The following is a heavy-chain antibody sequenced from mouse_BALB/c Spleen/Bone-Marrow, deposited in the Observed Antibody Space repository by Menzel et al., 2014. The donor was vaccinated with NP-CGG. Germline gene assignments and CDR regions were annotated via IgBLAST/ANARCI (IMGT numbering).Heavy chain of an antibody. D-gene: IGHD1-2*01. V-gene: IGHV2-9*02. Sequence: VQGVESGLGLVAPSQSLSITCTVSGFSLTSYGVHWVRQPPGKGLEWLGVILAGRRTNYNSALMSRLSISKDNSKSQVFLKMNSRQTDDTAMYYCARVITATGGMDYWGQGTLANVSS. CDR3: ARVITATGGMDY. CDR1: GFSLTSYG. CDR2: ILAGRRT. J-gene: IGHJ4*01.